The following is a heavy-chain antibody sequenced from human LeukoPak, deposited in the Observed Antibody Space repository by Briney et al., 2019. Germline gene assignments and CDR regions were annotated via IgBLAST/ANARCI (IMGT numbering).Heavy chain of an antibody. CDR3: ARAQYYGSSSGYSGGFYYMDV. J-gene: IGHJ6*03. CDR2: LSNSRRS. Sequence: SDTLSLTCSVSGGSISSYYWTWLRPPPGKGLEWIGCLSNSRRSIYNPPLKSRVTISVDMSKNQLSLDLTSVTAADTAVYYCARAQYYGSSSGYSGGFYYMDVWGKGTTVSVSS. CDR1: GGSISSYY. D-gene: IGHD3-3*01. V-gene: IGHV4-59*07.